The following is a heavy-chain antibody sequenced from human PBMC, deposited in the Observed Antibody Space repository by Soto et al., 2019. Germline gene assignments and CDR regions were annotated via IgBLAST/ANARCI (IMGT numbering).Heavy chain of an antibody. CDR1: GYTFTSYG. CDR3: ARGQAEYCTGGSCCANYYKSCIDV. D-gene: IGHD2-15*01. J-gene: IGHJ6*02. CDR2: ISAYDGHT. Sequence: ASVKVSCKASGYTFTSYGITWVRQAPGQGLEGVGWISAYDGHTSSSQKLQDRVTMTTDTSTSTAYMHLRSITSDDSAVYYCARGQAEYCTGGSCCANYYKSCIDVWGQGTTVTVSS. V-gene: IGHV1-18*01.